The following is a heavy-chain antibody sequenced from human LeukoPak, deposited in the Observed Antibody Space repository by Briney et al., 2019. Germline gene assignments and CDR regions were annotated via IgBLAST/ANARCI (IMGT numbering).Heavy chain of an antibody. Sequence: ASVKVSCKASGYTFTTYGITWVRQAPGQGLEWMGWISAYNGNTNYAQKFQDRVTMTTGTSTSTAYMDLRSLRSDDTAVYYCARDLPCSSTSCYGGGNDYWGQGTLVTVSS. CDR1: GYTFTTYG. J-gene: IGHJ4*02. V-gene: IGHV1-18*01. CDR3: ARDLPCSSTSCYGGGNDY. CDR2: ISAYNGNT. D-gene: IGHD2-2*01.